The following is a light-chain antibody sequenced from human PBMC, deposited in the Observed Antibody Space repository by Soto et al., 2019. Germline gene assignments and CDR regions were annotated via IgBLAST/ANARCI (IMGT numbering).Light chain of an antibody. CDR1: QSVSSD. CDR3: HQRSSSSLRT. V-gene: IGKV3-11*01. CDR2: GAS. Sequence: EIVMTQSPATLSVSPGERATLSCRASQSVSSDLAWYQQNPGQGPRILIYGASSRATGIPARFSGGGSGTAFTLPTISLETEDFVAYYCHQRSSSSLRTFGRGTRLDI. J-gene: IGKJ5*01.